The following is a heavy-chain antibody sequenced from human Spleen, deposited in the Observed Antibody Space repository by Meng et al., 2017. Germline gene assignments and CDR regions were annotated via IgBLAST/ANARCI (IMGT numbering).Heavy chain of an antibody. J-gene: IGHJ5*02. Sequence: QGQLVQSGAEGKKPGSSVKVSCKVSEGKFGTYTINWMRQAPGQGLEWVGGIIPIFEAANYAQKFHGRVTITADDSTTTSYMEVSSLRSEDTAVYYCARGVAAVGKGFDPWGQGTLVTVSS. D-gene: IGHD6-13*01. V-gene: IGHV1-69*01. CDR2: IIPIFEAA. CDR1: EGKFGTYT. CDR3: ARGVAAVGKGFDP.